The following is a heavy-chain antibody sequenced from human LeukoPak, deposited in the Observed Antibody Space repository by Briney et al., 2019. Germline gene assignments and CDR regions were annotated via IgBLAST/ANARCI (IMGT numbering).Heavy chain of an antibody. Sequence: SETLSLTCTVSGGSISSSSYYWGWIRQPPGKGLEWIGYIYYSGSTYYNPSLKSRVTISVDTSKNQFSLKLSSVTAANTAVYYCASSIVYYFDYWGQGTLVTVSS. J-gene: IGHJ4*02. CDR3: ASSIVYYFDY. V-gene: IGHV4-30-4*08. CDR1: GGSISSSSYY. D-gene: IGHD2-21*01. CDR2: IYYSGST.